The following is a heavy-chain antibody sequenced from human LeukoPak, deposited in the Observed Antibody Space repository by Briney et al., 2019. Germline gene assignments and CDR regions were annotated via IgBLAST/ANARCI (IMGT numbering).Heavy chain of an antibody. CDR2: ISGSGGST. Sequence: GGSLRLSCAASGFTFSSYAMSWVRQAPGKELEWVSAISGSGGSTYYADSVKGRFTISRDNSKNTLYLQMNSLRAEDTAVYYCAKGGYFDWLLFLDYWGQGTLVTVSS. V-gene: IGHV3-23*01. D-gene: IGHD3-9*01. J-gene: IGHJ4*02. CDR1: GFTFSSYA. CDR3: AKGGYFDWLLFLDY.